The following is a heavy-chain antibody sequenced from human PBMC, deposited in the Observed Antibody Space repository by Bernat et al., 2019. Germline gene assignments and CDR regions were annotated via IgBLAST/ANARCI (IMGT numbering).Heavy chain of an antibody. Sequence: QVQLVQSGAEVKKPGSSVKVSCKASGGTFSSYTISWVRQAPGQGLEWMGRIIPILGIANYAQKFQGRVTITADKSTSTAYMELSSLRSEDTAVYYCAREGGIAAAVWFDPWGQGTLVTVSS. CDR1: GGTFSSYT. J-gene: IGHJ5*02. CDR2: IIPILGIA. V-gene: IGHV1-69*08. CDR3: AREGGIAAAVWFDP. D-gene: IGHD6-13*01.